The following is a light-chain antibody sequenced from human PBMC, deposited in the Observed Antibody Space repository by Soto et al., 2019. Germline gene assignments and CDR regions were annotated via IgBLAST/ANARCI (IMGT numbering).Light chain of an antibody. Sequence: QAVVTQPPSASGTPGQRVTISCSGSSSNIGSEYVVWYQHLPGTAPKLLIYGNSNRPSGVPDRFSGSKSGTSASLAINGLQAEDEAHYYCQSYDNSLSGSWVFGGGTKLTVL. V-gene: IGLV1-47*02. J-gene: IGLJ3*02. CDR1: SSNIGSEYV. CDR3: QSYDNSLSGSWV. CDR2: GNS.